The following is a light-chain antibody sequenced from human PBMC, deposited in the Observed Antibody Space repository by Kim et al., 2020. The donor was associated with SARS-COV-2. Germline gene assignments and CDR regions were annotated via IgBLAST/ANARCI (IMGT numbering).Light chain of an antibody. J-gene: IGLJ3*02. V-gene: IGLV2-11*01. CDR1: SSDVGDYNY. CDR2: DVS. Sequence: QSALTQSRSVSGSPGQSVTISCTGTSSDVGDYNYVSWYQHHPGKAPKAMIYDVSKRPSGVPDRFSGSKSGNTASLTISGLQTEDEADYYCCSYAGSNTFVFGGGTKLTVL. CDR3: CSYAGSNTFV.